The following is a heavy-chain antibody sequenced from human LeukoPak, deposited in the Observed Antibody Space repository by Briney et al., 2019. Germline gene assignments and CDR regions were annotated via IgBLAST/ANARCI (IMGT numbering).Heavy chain of an antibody. Sequence: PSETLSLTCAVYGGSFSGYYWSWIRQPPGKGLEWIGEINHSGSTNYNPSLKSRVTISVDTSKNQFSLKLSSVTAADTAVYYCARSYSSSWFSYYFDYWGQGTLVTVSS. V-gene: IGHV4-34*01. CDR2: INHSGST. CDR3: ARSYSSSWFSYYFDY. D-gene: IGHD6-13*01. CDR1: GGSFSGYY. J-gene: IGHJ4*02.